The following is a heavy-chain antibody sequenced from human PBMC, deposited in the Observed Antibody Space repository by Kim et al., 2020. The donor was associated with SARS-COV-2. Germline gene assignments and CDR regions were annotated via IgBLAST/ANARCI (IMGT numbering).Heavy chain of an antibody. Sequence: SETLSLTCTVSGGSISSSSYYWGWIRQPPGKGLEWIGSIYYSGSTYYNPSLKSRVTISVDTSKNQFSLKLSSVTAADTAVYYCARFKDGVWFGELLYPTHQYYYYYYGMDVWGQGTTVTVSS. J-gene: IGHJ6*02. CDR3: ARFKDGVWFGELLYPTHQYYYYYYGMDV. CDR1: GGSISSSSYY. D-gene: IGHD3-10*01. V-gene: IGHV4-39*01. CDR2: IYYSGST.